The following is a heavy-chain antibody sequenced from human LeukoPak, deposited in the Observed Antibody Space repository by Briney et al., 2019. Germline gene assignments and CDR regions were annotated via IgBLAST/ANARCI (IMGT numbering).Heavy chain of an antibody. CDR1: GGTFSSYA. V-gene: IGHV1-69*04. CDR3: ARDRGIAVAGTFNY. D-gene: IGHD6-19*01. CDR2: IIPILGIA. Sequence: SVKVSCKASGGTFSSYAISWVRHAPGQGLEWMGRIIPILGIANYAQKFQGRVTITADKSTSTAYMELSSLRSEDTAVYYCARDRGIAVAGTFNYWGQGTLVTVSS. J-gene: IGHJ4*02.